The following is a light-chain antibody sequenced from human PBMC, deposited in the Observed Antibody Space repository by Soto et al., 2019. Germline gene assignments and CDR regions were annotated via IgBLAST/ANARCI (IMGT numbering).Light chain of an antibody. CDR2: DAS. CDR1: QSISSW. J-gene: IGKJ4*01. V-gene: IGKV1-5*01. Sequence: DIQMTQSPSTLSASVGDRVTITCRASQSISSWLAWYQQKPGKVPKLLIYDASSLGSGVPSRFSGSGSGTEFTLTISSLQPDDFATYYCQQYNSYSLTFGGGTKVEIK. CDR3: QQYNSYSLT.